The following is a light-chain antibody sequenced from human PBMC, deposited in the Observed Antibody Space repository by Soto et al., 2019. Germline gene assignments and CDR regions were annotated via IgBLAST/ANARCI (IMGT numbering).Light chain of an antibody. CDR2: DAS. CDR1: QNINNY. CDR3: QQYENLPT. J-gene: IGKJ5*01. Sequence: DIQMNQSPSSLSASVGDRVTITCEASQNINNYLNWYQQKPGRAPKLLIYDASNLEAGVPSRFRGSGSGTDFTFTISRLQPEDIATYYSQQYENLPTFGQGTRLEIK. V-gene: IGKV1-33*01.